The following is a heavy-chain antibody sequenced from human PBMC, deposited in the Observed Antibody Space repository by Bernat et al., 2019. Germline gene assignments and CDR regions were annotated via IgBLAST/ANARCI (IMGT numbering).Heavy chain of an antibody. Sequence: QVQLVESGGGVVQPGRSLRLSCAASGFTFSSYAMHWVRQAPGKGLEWVAVISYDGSNKYYADSVKGRFTISRDNSKNTLYLQMNRLRAEDTAVYYCARDALRSGYYYYYGMDVWGQGTTVTVSS. D-gene: IGHD4-17*01. J-gene: IGHJ6*02. CDR2: ISYDGSNK. CDR3: ARDALRSGYYYYYGMDV. V-gene: IGHV3-30-3*01. CDR1: GFTFSSYA.